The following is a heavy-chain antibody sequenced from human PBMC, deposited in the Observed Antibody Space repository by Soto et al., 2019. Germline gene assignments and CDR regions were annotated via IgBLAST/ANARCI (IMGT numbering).Heavy chain of an antibody. CDR3: ARPSNSGWSLPFDY. D-gene: IGHD6-19*01. Sequence: QVQLVESGGGVVQPGRSLRLSCAASGFTFSSYTMHWVRQAPGKGLEWVAVISYDGSNKYYADSVKGRFTISRDNSKNTLYLQMDSLRPEDTAVYNCARPSNSGWSLPFDYWGQGTLVSVSS. CDR2: ISYDGSNK. CDR1: GFTFSSYT. J-gene: IGHJ4*01. V-gene: IGHV3-30-3*01.